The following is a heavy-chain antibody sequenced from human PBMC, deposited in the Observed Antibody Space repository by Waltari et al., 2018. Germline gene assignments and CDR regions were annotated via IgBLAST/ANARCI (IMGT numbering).Heavy chain of an antibody. CDR3: ARDLGGEAPLAF. V-gene: IGHV1-69*14. CDR2: STPLYGLT. Sequence: QVQVVQSGAEVKKPGSSVKVSCKASGGTSKRHAFSWVRQVSGQGLEWLGGSTPLYGLTFYSPRVDGRVTISAETLSGTIYRDWAGLTTEDTAVYYCARDLGGEAPLAFWGQGTLVSVS. CDR1: GGTSKRHA. J-gene: IGHJ4*02.